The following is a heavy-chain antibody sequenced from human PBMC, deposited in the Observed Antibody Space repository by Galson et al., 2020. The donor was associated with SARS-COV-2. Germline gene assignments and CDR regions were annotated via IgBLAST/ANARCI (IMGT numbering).Heavy chain of an antibody. D-gene: IGHD2-2*01. Sequence: GRSLRLSCAASGFTFDDYGMSWVRQAPGKGLEWVSGINWNGGSTGYADSVKGRFTISRDNAKNSLYLQMNSLRAEDTALYYCARGRDIVVVPAAYDYWGQGTLVTVSS. CDR1: GFTFDDYG. CDR3: ARGRDIVVVPAAYDY. CDR2: INWNGGST. V-gene: IGHV3-20*04. J-gene: IGHJ4*02.